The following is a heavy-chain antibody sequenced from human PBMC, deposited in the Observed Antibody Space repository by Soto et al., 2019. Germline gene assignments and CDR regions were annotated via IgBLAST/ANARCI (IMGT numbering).Heavy chain of an antibody. J-gene: IGHJ3*02. D-gene: IGHD6-19*01. CDR1: GGTFSSYT. CDR2: IIPILGIA. V-gene: IGHV1-69*04. CDR3: ARDPRYSSGIGAFDI. Sequence: GASVKVSCKASGGTFSSYTISWVRQAPGQGLEWMGRIIPILGIANYAQKFQGRVTITADKSTSTAYMELSSLRSEDTAVYYCARDPRYSSGIGAFDIWGQGTMVTVSS.